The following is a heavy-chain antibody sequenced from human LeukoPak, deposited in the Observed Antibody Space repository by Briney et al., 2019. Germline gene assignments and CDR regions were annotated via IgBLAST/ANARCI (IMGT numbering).Heavy chain of an antibody. D-gene: IGHD3-22*01. CDR2: IYYSGST. Sequence: PSETLSLTCTVSGGSISSYYWSWIRQPPGKGLEWIGYIYYSGSTNYNPSLKSRVTISVDTSKNQFSLKLSSVTAADTAVYYCARSHYYDSSGYHVYYYYGMDVWGQGTTVTVSS. J-gene: IGHJ6*02. V-gene: IGHV4-59*01. CDR1: GGSISSYY. CDR3: ARSHYYDSSGYHVYYYYGMDV.